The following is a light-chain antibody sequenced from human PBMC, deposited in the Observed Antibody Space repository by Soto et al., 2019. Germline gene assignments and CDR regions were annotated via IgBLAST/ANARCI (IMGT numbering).Light chain of an antibody. V-gene: IGKV3-20*01. CDR3: QQYGSSPLT. CDR2: GVS. CDR1: QNVNSNF. Sequence: EIVLTQSPGTLSLSPGERATLPCRASQNVNSNFFAWYQQKAGQAPRLLIYGVSSRATGIPDRFSGSGADTDFTLTISGLEPEDFAVYYCQQYGSSPLTFGGGTKVDIK. J-gene: IGKJ4*01.